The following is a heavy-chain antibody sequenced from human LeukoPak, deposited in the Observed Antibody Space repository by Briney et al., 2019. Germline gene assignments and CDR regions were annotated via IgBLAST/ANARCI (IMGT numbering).Heavy chain of an antibody. CDR3: ARDYDILTGQALDFDY. V-gene: IGHV1-18*01. Sequence: ASVKVSCKASGYTFTSYGISWVRQAPGQGLEWMGWISAYNGNTNYAQKLQGRVTMTTDTSTSTAYMELRSLRSDDTAVYYCARDYDILTGQALDFDYWGQGTLVTVSS. J-gene: IGHJ4*02. CDR2: ISAYNGNT. D-gene: IGHD3-9*01. CDR1: GYTFTSYG.